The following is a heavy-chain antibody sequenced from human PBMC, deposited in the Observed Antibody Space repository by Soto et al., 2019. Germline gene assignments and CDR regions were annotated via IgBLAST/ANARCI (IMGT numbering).Heavy chain of an antibody. Sequence: QVQLVESGGGVVQPGRSLRLSCAASGFAFSSYAMHWVRHAPGKGLEWVAVISYDGRNKYYADSVKGRVTNSRDNSKNTLYLQMNSLRAEDTAVYYCAREIERLLGYWGQGTLVTVSS. J-gene: IGHJ4*02. D-gene: IGHD3-3*01. CDR1: GFAFSSYA. V-gene: IGHV3-30*04. CDR3: AREIERLLGY. CDR2: ISYDGRNK.